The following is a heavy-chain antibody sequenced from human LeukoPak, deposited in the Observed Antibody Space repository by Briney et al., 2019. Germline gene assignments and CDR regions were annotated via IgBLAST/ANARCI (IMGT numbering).Heavy chain of an antibody. Sequence: ASVKVSCKTSGYTFTDYYIHWVRQAPGRGLEWMGWINTNSGGTNYAQKFQGRVTMTRDTSISTAYMDLSSLTSDDTAVYYCARNLVGPTDVDYWGQGTPATVSA. V-gene: IGHV1-2*02. CDR1: GYTFTDYY. CDR2: INTNSGGT. J-gene: IGHJ4*02. D-gene: IGHD1-26*01. CDR3: ARNLVGPTDVDY.